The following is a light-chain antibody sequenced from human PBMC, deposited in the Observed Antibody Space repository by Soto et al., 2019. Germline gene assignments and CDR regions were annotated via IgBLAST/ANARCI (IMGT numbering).Light chain of an antibody. Sequence: QSVLTRPPSASGSPGQSVTISCTGTKNDIGVYDFVSCYQHHPGKAPRLIIYEVVQRPSGVPDRFSGSKSGNTASLTVSGLQAADEADYFCKSYAGSNTYVFGSGTKVTVL. CDR2: EVV. CDR1: KNDIGVYDF. J-gene: IGLJ1*01. V-gene: IGLV2-8*01. CDR3: KSYAGSNTYV.